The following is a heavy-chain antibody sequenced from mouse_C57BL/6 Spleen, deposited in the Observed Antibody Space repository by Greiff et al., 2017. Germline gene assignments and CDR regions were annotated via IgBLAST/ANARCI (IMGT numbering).Heavy chain of an antibody. CDR2: INPGSGGT. V-gene: IGHV1-54*01. J-gene: IGHJ4*01. D-gene: IGHD2-5*01. Sequence: QVQLQQSGAELVRPGTSVKVSCKASGYAFTNYLIEWVKQRPGQGLEWIGVINPGSGGTNYNEKFKGKATLTADKSSSTAYMQLSSLTSEDSAVYFCARRHSNIYAMDDWGQGTSVTVSS. CDR1: GYAFTNYL. CDR3: ARRHSNIYAMDD.